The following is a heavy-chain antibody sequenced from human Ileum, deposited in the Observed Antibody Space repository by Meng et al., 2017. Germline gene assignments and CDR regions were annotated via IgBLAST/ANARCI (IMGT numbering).Heavy chain of an antibody. D-gene: IGHD2-15*01. CDR2: IIPILGIT. CDR1: GGTFSSYT. CDR3: ARVLGRVDATLYSGYFDL. Sequence: SVKVSCKASGGTFSSYTISWVRQAPGQGLEWMGRIIPILGITNYAQKFQGRVTITADKSTSTAYMELSSLRSEDTAVYYCARVLGRVDATLYSGYFDLWGHGTLVTVSS. J-gene: IGHJ2*01. V-gene: IGHV1-69*02.